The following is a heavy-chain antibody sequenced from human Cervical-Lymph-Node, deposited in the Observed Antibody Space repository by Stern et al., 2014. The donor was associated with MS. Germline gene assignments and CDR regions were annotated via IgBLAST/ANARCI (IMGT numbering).Heavy chain of an antibody. Sequence: EVQLVESGGGSVQPGRSLRLSCAASEFTFDDCAMHWVRQATGKGLEWVSGISWNSNNIGYADSVRGRFTISRDNAKNSLYLQMNGLRPEDTALYYCAKDISERHYYFDSWGEGTLVTVSS. CDR3: AKDISERHYYFDS. CDR1: EFTFDDCA. CDR2: ISWNSNNI. V-gene: IGHV3-9*01. J-gene: IGHJ4*02. D-gene: IGHD3-16*02.